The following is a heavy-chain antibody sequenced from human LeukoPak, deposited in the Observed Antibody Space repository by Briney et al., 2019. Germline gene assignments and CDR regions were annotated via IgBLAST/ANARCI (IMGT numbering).Heavy chain of an antibody. Sequence: ASVKVSCKASGFSFISYYMHWLRQAPGQGLEWMGVINPSGDATNYAQKFQGRVTLTRDTSTSTAYMELRSLRSDDTAVYYCARDLLVLGELLGNDYWGQGTLVTVSS. CDR1: GFSFISYY. V-gene: IGHV1-46*01. D-gene: IGHD1-7*01. CDR2: INPSGDAT. CDR3: ARDLLVLGELLGNDY. J-gene: IGHJ4*02.